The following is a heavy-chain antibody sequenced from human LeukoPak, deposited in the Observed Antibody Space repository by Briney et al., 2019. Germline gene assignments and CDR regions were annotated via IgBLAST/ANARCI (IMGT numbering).Heavy chain of an antibody. D-gene: IGHD1-26*01. CDR1: GFTFSSYA. V-gene: IGHV3-64*01. Sequence: GGSLRLSCAASGFTFSSYAMHWVRQAPGKGLEYVSAISSNGGSTYYANSVKGRFTISRDNSKNTLYLQMGSLRAEDMAVYYCARDQVGATPHSFGFDIWGQGTMVTVSS. CDR2: ISSNGGST. J-gene: IGHJ3*02. CDR3: ARDQVGATPHSFGFDI.